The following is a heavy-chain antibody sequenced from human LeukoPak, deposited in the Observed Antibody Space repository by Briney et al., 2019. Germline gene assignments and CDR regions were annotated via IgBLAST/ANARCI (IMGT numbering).Heavy chain of an antibody. CDR2: IWYDGSNK. CDR1: GFTFSSYG. Sequence: GGSLRLSCAASGFTFSSYGMHWVRQAPGKGLEWVAVIWYDGSNKYYADSEKGRFTISRDNSKNTLYLQMNSLRAEDTAVYYCATEDGYNGKWGQGTLVTVSS. J-gene: IGHJ4*02. V-gene: IGHV3-33*01. D-gene: IGHD5-24*01. CDR3: ATEDGYNGK.